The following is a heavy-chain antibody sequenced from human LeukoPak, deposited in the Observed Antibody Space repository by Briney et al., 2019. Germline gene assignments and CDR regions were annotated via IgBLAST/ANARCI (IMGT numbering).Heavy chain of an antibody. V-gene: IGHV4-39*01. D-gene: IGHD3-10*01. J-gene: IGHJ4*02. Sequence: SETLSLTYSVSTDTFSVSGYYWGWIRQPPGRGLEWIARVYNRGDSYYNTSLESRVTISVDTSKSQFSLTLRSVTAAHTAVYYCVRHLGSSIEYWGQGTLVTVSS. CDR3: VRHLGSSIEY. CDR2: VYNRGDS. CDR1: TDTFSVSGYY.